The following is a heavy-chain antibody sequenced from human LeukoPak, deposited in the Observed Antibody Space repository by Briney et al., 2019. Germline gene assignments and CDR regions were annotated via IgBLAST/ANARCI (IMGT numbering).Heavy chain of an antibody. D-gene: IGHD6-19*01. CDR3: ARSPSPYSSGWYFDY. CDR2: RYQRCKWYN. CDR1: GDSVSINSAA. J-gene: IGHJ4*02. V-gene: IGHV6-1*01. Sequence: SQTLSLTCAISGDSVSINSAAWNRIRQSPSRGLEWLGRRYQRCKWYNDYAVSVKSRITINPDISKNQFSLQLNSVTPEDTAVYYCARSPSPYSSGWYFDYWGQGTLVTVSS.